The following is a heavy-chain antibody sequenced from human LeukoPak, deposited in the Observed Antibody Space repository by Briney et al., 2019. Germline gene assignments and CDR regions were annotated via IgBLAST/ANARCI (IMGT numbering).Heavy chain of an antibody. J-gene: IGHJ4*02. CDR1: GFTVISVY. V-gene: IGHV3-53*01. D-gene: IGHD3-22*01. CDR2: IYSVGTT. Sequence: GGSLRLSCAASGFTVISVYMSWVRQAPGKGLEWVSLIYSVGTTYYADSVKGRFIISRDDSKNTLYLQMNSLRAEDTAVYYCARGQPYYYDTRGYSVPHDLGQGTLVTVSS. CDR3: ARGQPYYYDTRGYSVPHD.